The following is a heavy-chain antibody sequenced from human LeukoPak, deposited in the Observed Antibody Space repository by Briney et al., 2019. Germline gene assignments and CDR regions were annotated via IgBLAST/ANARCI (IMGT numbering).Heavy chain of an antibody. J-gene: IGHJ5*02. CDR3: AKDASSSWYGNWFDP. CDR2: ISWNSGSI. V-gene: IGHV3-9*01. D-gene: IGHD6-13*01. CDR1: GFTFDDYA. Sequence: PGRSLRLSCAASGFTFDDYAMHWVRQAPGKGLEWVSGISWNSGSIGYADSVKGQFTISRDNAKNSLYLQMNSLRAEDTALYYCAKDASSSWYGNWFDPWGQGTLVTVYS.